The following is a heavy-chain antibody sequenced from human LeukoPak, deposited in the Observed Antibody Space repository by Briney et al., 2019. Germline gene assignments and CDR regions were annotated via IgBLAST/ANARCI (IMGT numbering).Heavy chain of an antibody. CDR3: AKDLAGSGSYSFDY. D-gene: IGHD1-26*01. CDR1: GFTFSSYA. Sequence: LTGGSLRLSCAASGFTFSSYAMSWVRQAPGRGLEWVSAISGSGGSTYYADSVKGRFTISRDNSKNTLYLQMNSLRAEDKAVYYCAKDLAGSGSYSFDYWGQGTLVTVSS. V-gene: IGHV3-23*01. J-gene: IGHJ4*02. CDR2: ISGSGGST.